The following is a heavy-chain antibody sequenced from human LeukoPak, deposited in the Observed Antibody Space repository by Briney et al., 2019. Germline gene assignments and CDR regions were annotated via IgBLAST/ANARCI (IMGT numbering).Heavy chain of an antibody. V-gene: IGHV3-21*01. J-gene: IGHJ4*02. CDR2: ISSSSSYI. CDR3: ARDNPDYVFSQRNDY. Sequence: GGSLRLSCAASGFTFSSYAMSWVRQAPGKGLEWVSSISSSSSYIYYADSVKGRFTISRDNAKNSLYLQMNSLRAEDTAVYYCARDNPDYVFSQRNDYWGQGTLVSVSS. D-gene: IGHD3-16*01. CDR1: GFTFSSYA.